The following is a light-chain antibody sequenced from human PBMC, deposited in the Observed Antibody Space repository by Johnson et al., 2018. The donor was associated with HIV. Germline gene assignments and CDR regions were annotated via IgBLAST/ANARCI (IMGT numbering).Light chain of an antibody. J-gene: IGLJ1*01. CDR2: DNN. CDR3: GTGDTRLTTGGV. Sequence: HSVLTQPPSVSAAPGQKVTISCSGSNSNIGNNYVSWYQQLPGTAPKLLIYDNNNRPSGIPDRFSGSKSGTSATLAITGPQTGDEADYYCGTGDTRLTTGGVFGTGTKVTVL. CDR1: NSNIGNNY. V-gene: IGLV1-51*01.